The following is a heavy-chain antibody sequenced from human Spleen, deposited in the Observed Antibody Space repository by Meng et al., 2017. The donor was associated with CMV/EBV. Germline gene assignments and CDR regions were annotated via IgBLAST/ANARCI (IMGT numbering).Heavy chain of an antibody. CDR3: ARRARPSEGAMDV. CDR1: GFNFSIYS. Sequence: AASGFNFSIYSMNWVRKAPGRGLEWVSLISSSSTYIYYADSAKGRFTISRDNAKNSLYLQMNSLRAEDTAVYYCARRARPSEGAMDVWGQGTLVTVSS. V-gene: IGHV3-21*01. J-gene: IGHJ6*02. CDR2: ISSSSTYI.